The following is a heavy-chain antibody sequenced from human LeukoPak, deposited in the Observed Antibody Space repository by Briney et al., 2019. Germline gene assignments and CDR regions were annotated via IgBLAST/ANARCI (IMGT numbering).Heavy chain of an antibody. Sequence: ASVKVSCKASGGTFSSYAISWVRQAPGQGLEWMGGIIPIFGTANYAQKFQGRVTMTTDTSTSTAYMELRSLRSDDTAVYYCARDSAVAGVGRGNYWGQGALVTVSS. D-gene: IGHD6-19*01. J-gene: IGHJ4*02. CDR1: GGTFSSYA. CDR2: IIPIFGTA. V-gene: IGHV1-69*05. CDR3: ARDSAVAGVGRGNY.